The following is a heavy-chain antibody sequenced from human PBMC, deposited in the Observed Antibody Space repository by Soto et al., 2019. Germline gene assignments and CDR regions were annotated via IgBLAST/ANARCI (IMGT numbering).Heavy chain of an antibody. Sequence: GGSLRLSCAASGFTFSSNAMHWVRQAPGKGLEWVAVTSYDGSSKYYADSVKGRFTISRDNSKNTLYLQMNSLRGEDTAVYYCARDAKPATTTAGVIEYWGQGTLVTVSS. CDR1: GFTFSSNA. CDR2: TSYDGSSK. V-gene: IGHV3-30-3*01. J-gene: IGHJ4*02. CDR3: ARDAKPATTTAGVIEY. D-gene: IGHD2-2*02.